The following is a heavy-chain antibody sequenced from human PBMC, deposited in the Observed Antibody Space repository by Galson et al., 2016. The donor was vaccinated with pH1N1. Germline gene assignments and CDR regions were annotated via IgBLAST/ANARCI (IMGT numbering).Heavy chain of an antibody. CDR3: ARMGVASGGRYYYGMDV. J-gene: IGHJ6*02. CDR2: IDWDDEK. Sequence: PALVKPPQTLKLTCTFSGFSLSTFGVRVSWIRQSPGKALEWLARIDWDDEKFYSPSLKTRLTISKDTSKDQVVLTMTNMDPVDTGTYYCARMGVASGGRYYYGMDVWGQGTTVTVS. D-gene: IGHD3-10*01. CDR1: GFSLSTFGVR. V-gene: IGHV2-70*04.